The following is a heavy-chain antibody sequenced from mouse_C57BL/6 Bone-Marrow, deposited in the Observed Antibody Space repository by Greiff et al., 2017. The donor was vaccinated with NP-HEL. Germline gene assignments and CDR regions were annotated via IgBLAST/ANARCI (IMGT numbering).Heavy chain of an antibody. CDR3: ARGYYGSPFDY. CDR2: IYPGGGYT. Sequence: VQLQQSGAELVRPGTSVKMSCKASGYTFTNYWIGWAKQRPGHGLEWIGDIYPGGGYTNYNEKFKGKATLTADKSSSTAYMQFSSLTSDDYAIYYCARGYYGSPFDYWGQGTTLTVSS. J-gene: IGHJ2*01. CDR1: GYTFTNYW. V-gene: IGHV1-63*01. D-gene: IGHD1-1*01.